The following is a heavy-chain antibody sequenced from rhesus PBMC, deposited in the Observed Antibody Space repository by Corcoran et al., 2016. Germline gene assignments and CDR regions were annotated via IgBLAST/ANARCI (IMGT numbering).Heavy chain of an antibody. CDR3: AKYTALVDFPTNLRFDV. CDR1: GGSTPNQY. V-gene: IGHV4S11*01. J-gene: IGHJ5-1*01. D-gene: IGHD3-40*01. Sequence: QVQLQESGPRLVKPWETLSLTCVVSGGSTPNQYWTWVRHPPGKGREWMGQINGGGSGTEYNPALKSRLILSLDTSKNQFSLTLNSVTAADTAVYFCAKYTALVDFPTNLRFDVWGAGVLVTVSS. CDR2: INGGGSGT.